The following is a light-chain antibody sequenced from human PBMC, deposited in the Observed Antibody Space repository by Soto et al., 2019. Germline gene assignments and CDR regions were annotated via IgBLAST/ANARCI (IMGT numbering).Light chain of an antibody. CDR2: GAS. J-gene: IGKJ1*01. CDR1: QGIGNA. V-gene: IGKV1-6*01. Sequence: AIQMTQSPSSLSASVGDRVTISCRASQGIGNALGWYQRKPGKPPKVLIYGASNLQSGVPPRFSGSGSGTDFTPAISSLQPEDSATYYCLQDINYPWTFGQGTKVDSK. CDR3: LQDINYPWT.